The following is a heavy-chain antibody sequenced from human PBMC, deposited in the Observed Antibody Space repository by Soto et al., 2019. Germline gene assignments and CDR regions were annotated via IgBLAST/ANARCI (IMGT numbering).Heavy chain of an antibody. V-gene: IGHV4-30-4*01. Sequence: SETLSLTCTVSDGSISSGDYYWSWIRQPPGKGLEWIGYIYYSGSTYYNPSLKSRVTISLDTSKNQFSLKLNSVTAADTAVYYCVRGYTYFDYWGQGTLVTVSS. D-gene: IGHD6-13*01. CDR3: VRGYTYFDY. CDR2: IYYSGST. J-gene: IGHJ4*02. CDR1: DGSISSGDYY.